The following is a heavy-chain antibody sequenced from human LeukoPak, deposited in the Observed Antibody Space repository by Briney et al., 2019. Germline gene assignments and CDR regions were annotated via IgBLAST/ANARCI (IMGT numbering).Heavy chain of an antibody. CDR1: GYSISSGYY. D-gene: IGHD1-26*01. J-gene: IGHJ4*02. CDR2: IYHSGST. V-gene: IGHV4-38-2*02. Sequence: SETLSLTCAISGYSISSGYYWGWIRQPPGKGLEWIGSIYHSGSTYYNPSLKSRVTISVDTSKNQFSLKLSSVTAADTALYYCARESQVNTVGATVRNFDSWGQGTLVTVSS. CDR3: ARESQVNTVGATVRNFDS.